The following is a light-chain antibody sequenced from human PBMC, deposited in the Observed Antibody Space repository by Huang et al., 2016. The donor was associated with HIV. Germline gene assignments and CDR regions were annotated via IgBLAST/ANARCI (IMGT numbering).Light chain of an antibody. Sequence: DIQMTQSPSSVSASVGDGVTLTCRASQGISSWLAWYQQKPGKAPKLLISNASRLQSGAPSSFSGNGSGTDFTLTITSLQPEDFATYYCQQSSSFPRTFGQGTKLEI. CDR1: QGISSW. J-gene: IGKJ2*01. CDR3: QQSSSFPRT. V-gene: IGKV1-12*01. CDR2: NAS.